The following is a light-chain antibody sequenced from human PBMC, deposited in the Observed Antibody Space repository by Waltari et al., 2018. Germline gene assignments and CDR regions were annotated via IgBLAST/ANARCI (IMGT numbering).Light chain of an antibody. V-gene: IGLV2-14*01. Sequence: PAPPQPPSVSASPGQSLTIPCRASSSNTGYSALSYWYHQHTGKAPTIIIFDVIRRPSVFSYRFSGSKSGNTSSLTISGLQTEYEADYYCASYTSSNTLLFRGGTTLTVL. J-gene: IGLJ2*01. CDR1: SSNTGYSAL. CDR3: ASYTSSNTLL. CDR2: DVI.